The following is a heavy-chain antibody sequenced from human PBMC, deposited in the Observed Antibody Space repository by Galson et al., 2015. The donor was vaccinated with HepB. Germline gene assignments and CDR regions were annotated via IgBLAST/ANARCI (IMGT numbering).Heavy chain of an antibody. Sequence: SLRLSCAASGLTFSNFGMHWVRQAPGKGLEWVAFILYDGSEKYYADSVKGRFTISRDNSKSTLYLQMDSLRPDDTAVYYCTKDLGLQPDYWGQGTLVTVSS. V-gene: IGHV3-30*02. CDR3: TKDLGLQPDY. J-gene: IGHJ4*02. CDR1: GLTFSNFG. CDR2: ILYDGSEK.